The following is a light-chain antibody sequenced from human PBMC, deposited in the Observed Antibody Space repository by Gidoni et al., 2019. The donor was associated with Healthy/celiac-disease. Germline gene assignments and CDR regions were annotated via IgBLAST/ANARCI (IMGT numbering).Light chain of an antibody. CDR1: QSVSSSY. V-gene: IGKV3-20*01. CDR3: QQYGSSTAYT. J-gene: IGKJ2*01. Sequence: EIVLTQSPGTLSLSPGERATLSCRASQSVSSSYLAWYQQKPGQAPRLLIYGASSRATGIPDRFSGSGSGTDFTLTISRLEPEDFAVYYCQQYGSSTAYTFXXXTKLEIK. CDR2: GAS.